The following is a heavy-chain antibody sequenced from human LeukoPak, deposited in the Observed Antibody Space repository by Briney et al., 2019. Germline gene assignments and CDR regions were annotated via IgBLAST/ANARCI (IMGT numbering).Heavy chain of an antibody. J-gene: IGHJ4*02. D-gene: IGHD1-26*01. V-gene: IGHV3-30-3*02. Sequence: GGSQRLSWAASGFTFSSYAMRWVRQAPGKGLEWVAVISFVGRDKYYADSGKGPFTISKDRSKNTLHLQMNSLKTEDTAVYYSAQDGGGTYKDYFDYWGQGTLVTVSS. CDR1: GFTFSSYA. CDR2: ISFVGRDK. CDR3: AQDGGGTYKDYFDY.